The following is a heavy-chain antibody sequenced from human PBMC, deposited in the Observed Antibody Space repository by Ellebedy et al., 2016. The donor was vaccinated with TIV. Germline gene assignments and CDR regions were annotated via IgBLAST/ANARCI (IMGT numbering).Heavy chain of an antibody. J-gene: IGHJ4*02. CDR1: GGSFTNYA. V-gene: IGHV1-69*13. CDR2: IIPVLAAD. CDR3: ARPDAYNLYVLDY. Sequence: SVKVSXXASGGSFTNYAISWLRQAPGQGLEWMGGIIPVLAADNYSQKFQGRVTITADESTSTACMELSSLTYGDTAIYYCARPDAYNLYVLDYWGQGTLVTVSS. D-gene: IGHD5-24*01.